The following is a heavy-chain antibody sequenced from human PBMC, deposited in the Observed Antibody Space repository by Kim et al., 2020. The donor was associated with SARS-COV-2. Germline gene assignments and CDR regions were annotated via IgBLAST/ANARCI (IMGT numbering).Heavy chain of an antibody. CDR3: AKDPSPYSSGWLDY. Sequence: GGSLRLSCAASGFTFSSYAMSWVRQAPGKGLEWVSVIYSGGSSTYYADSVKGRFTISRDNSKNTLYLQMNSLRAEDTAVCYCAKDPSPYSSGWLDYWGQGTLVTVSS. J-gene: IGHJ4*02. D-gene: IGHD6-19*01. CDR2: IYSGGSST. CDR1: GFTFSSYA. V-gene: IGHV3-23*03.